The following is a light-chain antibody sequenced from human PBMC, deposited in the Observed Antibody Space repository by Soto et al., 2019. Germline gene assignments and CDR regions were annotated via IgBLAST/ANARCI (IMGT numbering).Light chain of an antibody. Sequence: EIVMTQSPATLSVSPGERATLSCRASQSVSSNLAWYQQKPGQAPRLLIYGASTSATGIPARCSGSGSGTEFTLTISSLQSEDFAVYYCQHYNNWPRTFGQGTKVEIK. CDR2: GAS. V-gene: IGKV3-15*01. CDR3: QHYNNWPRT. CDR1: QSVSSN. J-gene: IGKJ1*01.